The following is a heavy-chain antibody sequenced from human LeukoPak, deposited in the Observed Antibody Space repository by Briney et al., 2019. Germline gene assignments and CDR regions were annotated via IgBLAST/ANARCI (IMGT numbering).Heavy chain of an antibody. D-gene: IGHD3-22*01. V-gene: IGHV4-59*08. CDR1: GGSTSSYY. CDR3: ARQGYYDSSGYPSFDP. CDR2: IYYSEST. J-gene: IGHJ5*02. Sequence: SETLSLTCTVSGGSTSSYYWSWIRQPPGKGLEWIGYIYYSESTNYNPSLKSRVTISVDTSKNQFSLKLSSVTAADTAVYYCARQGYYDSSGYPSFDPWGQGTLVTVSS.